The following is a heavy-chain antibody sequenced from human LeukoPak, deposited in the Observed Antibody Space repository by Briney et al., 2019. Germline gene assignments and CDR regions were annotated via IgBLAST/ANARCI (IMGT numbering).Heavy chain of an antibody. CDR3: ARDGTLIAAAGIDY. V-gene: IGHV4-61*02. Sequence: SETLSLTCTVSGGSISSGSYYWSWIRQPAGKGLEWIGRIYTSGSTNYNPSLKSRVTISVDTSKNQFSLKLSSVTAADTAVYYCARDGTLIAAAGIDYWGQGTLVTVSS. CDR1: GGSISSGSYY. J-gene: IGHJ4*02. D-gene: IGHD6-13*01. CDR2: IYTSGST.